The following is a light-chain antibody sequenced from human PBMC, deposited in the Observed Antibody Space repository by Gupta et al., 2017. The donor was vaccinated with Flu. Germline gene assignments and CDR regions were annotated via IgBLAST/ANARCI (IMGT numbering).Light chain of an antibody. V-gene: IGKV3-11*01. CDR3: QQRTNWPGT. CDR1: QSVGSY. CDR2: SAS. J-gene: IGKJ2*01. Sequence: VLTQSLATQSLSPGEIATLSCRASQSVGSYLAWYQQKPGQAPRLLIYSASSRATGIPARFSGAGSGTDFTLTISSLEPEDFAVYYCQQRTNWPGTFGPGTKLEIK.